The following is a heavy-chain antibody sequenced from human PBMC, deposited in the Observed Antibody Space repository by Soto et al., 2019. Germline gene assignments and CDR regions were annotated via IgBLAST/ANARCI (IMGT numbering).Heavy chain of an antibody. CDR3: ARHRGDYGDYIGFMDV. CDR2: IYYSGST. J-gene: IGHJ6*03. Sequence: SETLSLTCTVSGGSISSTSYYWGWIRQPPGKGLEWIGTIYYSGSTYYNPSLKSRVTISVDTSKNQFSLNLSSVTAADTAVYYCARHRGDYGDYIGFMDVWGKGTTVTVSS. D-gene: IGHD4-17*01. CDR1: GGSISSTSYY. V-gene: IGHV4-39*01.